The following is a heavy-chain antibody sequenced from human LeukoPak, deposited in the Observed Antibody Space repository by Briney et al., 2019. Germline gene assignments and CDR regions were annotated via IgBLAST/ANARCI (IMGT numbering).Heavy chain of an antibody. CDR3: ASYFYGSGSYYFDY. CDR1: GGSISSGGYS. V-gene: IGHV4-30-2*01. D-gene: IGHD3-10*01. CDR2: IYHSGST. Sequence: SETLSLTCAVPGGSISSGGYSWSWIRQPPGKGLEWIGYIYHSGSTYYNPSLKSRVTISVDRSKNQFSLKLSSVTAADTAVYYCASYFYGSGSYYFDYWGQGTLVTVSS. J-gene: IGHJ4*02.